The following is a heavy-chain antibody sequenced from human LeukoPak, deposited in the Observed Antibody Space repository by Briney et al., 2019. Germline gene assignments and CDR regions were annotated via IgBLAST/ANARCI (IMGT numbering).Heavy chain of an antibody. D-gene: IGHD6-19*01. CDR1: GGSFSGYY. V-gene: IGHV4-34*01. Sequence: SETLSLTCAVYGGSFSGYYWSWIRQPPGKGLEWIGEINHSGSTNYNPSLKSRVTISVDTSKNQFSLKLSSVTAADTAVYYCASISSGWYAFDIWGQGTMVTASS. CDR2: INHSGST. CDR3: ASISSGWYAFDI. J-gene: IGHJ3*02.